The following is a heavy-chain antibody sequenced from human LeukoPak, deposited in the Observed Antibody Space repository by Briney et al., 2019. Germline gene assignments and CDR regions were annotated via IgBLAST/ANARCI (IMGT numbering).Heavy chain of an antibody. CDR1: GGSISSYY. CDR2: IYYSGST. J-gene: IGHJ4*02. V-gene: IGHV4-59*01. D-gene: IGHD3-22*01. Sequence: SETLSLTCTVSGGSISSYYWSWIRQPPGKGLEWIGYIYYSGSTNYNSSLKSRVTISVDTSKNQFSLKLSSVTAADTAVYYCARAFVVDSSEKPEIHFDYWGQGTLVTVSS. CDR3: ARAFVVDSSEKPEIHFDY.